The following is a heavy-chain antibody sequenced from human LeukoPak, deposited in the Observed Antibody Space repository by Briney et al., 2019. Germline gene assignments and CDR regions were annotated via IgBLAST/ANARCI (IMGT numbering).Heavy chain of an antibody. CDR1: GFTFSNAW. CDR2: FKSKTDGGTT. Sequence: PGGSLRLSCAASGFTFSNAWMSWVRQAPGKGLEWVGRFKSKTDGGTTDYAAPVKGRFTISRDDSKNTLYLQMNSLKTEDTAVYYCTTPGSGLQLLDDAFDIWGQGTMVTVSS. V-gene: IGHV3-15*01. D-gene: IGHD5-18*01. J-gene: IGHJ3*02. CDR3: TTPGSGLQLLDDAFDI.